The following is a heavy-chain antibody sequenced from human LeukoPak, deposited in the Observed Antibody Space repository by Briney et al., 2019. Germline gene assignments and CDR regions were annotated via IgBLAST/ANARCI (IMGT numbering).Heavy chain of an antibody. J-gene: IGHJ6*02. CDR2: ISGPGVYT. V-gene: IGHV3-23*01. CDR1: GSTFSNFA. Sequence: GGSLRLSCAASGSTFSNFAMNWVRHAPGKGLEWVSSISGPGVYTNYADSVKGRFTITRDNSRNTVYLQMNALRAEDTAVYYCASGWGMAVGGQGTTVTVSS. CDR3: ASGWGMAV. D-gene: IGHD2-15*01.